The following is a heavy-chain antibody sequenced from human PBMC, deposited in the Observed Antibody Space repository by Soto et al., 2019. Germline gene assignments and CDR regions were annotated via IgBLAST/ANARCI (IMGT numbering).Heavy chain of an antibody. CDR2: IYPGDSDT. Sequence: PGESLKISCKASGYSFTTYWIAWVRQMPGKGLEWMGIIYPGDSDTRYSPSFQGQVTISVDGSITTAHLQWSSLKASDTAMYYCARRIGYGGKGFFYCGMDVWGQGTTVTVSS. J-gene: IGHJ6*02. CDR3: ARRIGYGGKGFFYCGMDV. CDR1: GYSFTTYW. V-gene: IGHV5-51*01. D-gene: IGHD2-15*01.